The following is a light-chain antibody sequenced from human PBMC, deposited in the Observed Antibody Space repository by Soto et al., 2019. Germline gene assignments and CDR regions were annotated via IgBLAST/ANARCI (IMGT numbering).Light chain of an antibody. V-gene: IGLV8-61*01. J-gene: IGLJ3*02. CDR1: SDSVSTSYY. Sequence: QAVVTQEPSFSVSPGGTVTLTCGLTSDSVSTSYYASWYQQTPGQTPRMLIYSTNTRSSGVPDRFSGSILGNKAALTITGAQADDESDSYCVLYMGSGFWVFGGATKVTVL. CDR2: STN. CDR3: VLYMGSGFWV.